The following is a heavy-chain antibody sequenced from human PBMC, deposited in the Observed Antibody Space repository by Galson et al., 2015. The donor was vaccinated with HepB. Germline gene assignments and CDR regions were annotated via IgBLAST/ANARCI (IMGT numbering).Heavy chain of an antibody. D-gene: IGHD6-19*01. CDR3: ARPYSSGWYGI. Sequence: LSLTCAVYGGSFSGYYWSWIRQPPGKGLEWIGEINHSGSTNYNPTLKSRVTISVDTSKNQFSLKLSSVTAADTAVYYCARPYSSGWYGIWGQGTLVTVSS. CDR1: GGSFSGYY. V-gene: IGHV4-34*01. J-gene: IGHJ4*02. CDR2: INHSGST.